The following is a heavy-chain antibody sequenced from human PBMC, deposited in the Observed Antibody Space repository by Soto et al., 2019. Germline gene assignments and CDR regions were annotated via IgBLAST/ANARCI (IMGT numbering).Heavy chain of an antibody. Sequence: GASVKVSRKASGYTFTNYGFTWVRQAPGQGLEWLGWISTYNGNTKYAQKVQGRLTMTTDTSTSTANMELTSLRSDDTALYYCARTTVTASYYYMDVWGKGSTVTAP. V-gene: IGHV1-18*01. CDR3: ARTTVTASYYYMDV. D-gene: IGHD4-17*01. J-gene: IGHJ6*03. CDR2: ISTYNGNT. CDR1: GYTFTNYG.